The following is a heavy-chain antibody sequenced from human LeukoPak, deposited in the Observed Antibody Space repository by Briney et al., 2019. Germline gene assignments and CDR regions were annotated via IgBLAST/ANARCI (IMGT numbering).Heavy chain of an antibody. D-gene: IGHD3-3*01. CDR1: GFTFSSYA. V-gene: IGHV3-23*01. J-gene: IGHJ5*02. Sequence: PGGSLRLSCAASGFTFSSYAMSWVRQAPGKGLEWVSAISGSGGSTYYADSVKGRFTISRDNSKNTLYLQMNSLGAEDTAVYYCAVEGSYYDFWSGAFDPWGRGTLVTVSS. CDR2: ISGSGGST. CDR3: AVEGSYYDFWSGAFDP.